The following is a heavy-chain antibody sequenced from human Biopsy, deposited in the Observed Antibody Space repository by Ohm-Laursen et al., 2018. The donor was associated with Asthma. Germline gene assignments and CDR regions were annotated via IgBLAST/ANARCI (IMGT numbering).Heavy chain of an antibody. J-gene: IGHJ4*02. V-gene: IGHV4-31*03. CDR2: IYYSGST. Sequence: SQTLSLTCTVSYGPITSGGYYWTWIRQHPGKGLEWIVFIYYSGSTYYNPSLKSRVSISIDTSKNQFSLKLSSVTAADTAVYYCARAQDYYDSRGYYRSFDYWGQGTLVTVSS. D-gene: IGHD3-22*01. CDR1: YGPITSGGYY. CDR3: ARAQDYYDSRGYYRSFDY.